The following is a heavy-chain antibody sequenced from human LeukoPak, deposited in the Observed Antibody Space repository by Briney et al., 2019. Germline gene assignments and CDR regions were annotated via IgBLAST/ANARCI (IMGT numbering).Heavy chain of an antibody. CDR2: ISGSGGST. D-gene: IGHD2-21*01. CDR1: GFTFSSYA. Sequence: GGSLRLSCAASGFTFSSYAMSWVRQAPGKGLEWVSAISGSGGSTYYADSVKGRFTISRDNSKNTLYLQMNSLRAEDTAVYYCAKVRRYWGGGSFDYWGQGTLVIVSA. J-gene: IGHJ4*02. CDR3: AKVRRYWGGGSFDY. V-gene: IGHV3-23*01.